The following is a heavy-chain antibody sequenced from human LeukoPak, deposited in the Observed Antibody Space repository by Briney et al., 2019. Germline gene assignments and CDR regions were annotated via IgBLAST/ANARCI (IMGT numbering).Heavy chain of an antibody. CDR3: VRREEISGHYDY. Sequence: PGGSLRLSCSVSGFTFSSLAMHWVRQAPGKGLEYVSGIRSSGGSTDYADSVKGRFTISRDNSKNTLYLQMSSLRAEDTAMYYCVRREEISGHYDYWGQGTLVTVSS. D-gene: IGHD2-15*01. CDR1: GFTFSSLA. CDR2: IRSSGGST. V-gene: IGHV3-64D*09. J-gene: IGHJ4*02.